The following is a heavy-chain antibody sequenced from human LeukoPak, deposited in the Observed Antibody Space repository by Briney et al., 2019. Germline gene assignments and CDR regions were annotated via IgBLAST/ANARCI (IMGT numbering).Heavy chain of an antibody. CDR1: GFTFSSYS. D-gene: IGHD5-12*01. Sequence: GGSLRLSCAASGFTFSSYSMNWVRQAPGKGLEWVSSISSTSSYIYYADSVQGRFTISRDNAKNSLYLQMNSPRAEDTAVYYCARGGYTGYDFAFDYWGQGTLVTVSS. V-gene: IGHV3-21*01. J-gene: IGHJ4*02. CDR3: ARGGYTGYDFAFDY. CDR2: ISSTSSYI.